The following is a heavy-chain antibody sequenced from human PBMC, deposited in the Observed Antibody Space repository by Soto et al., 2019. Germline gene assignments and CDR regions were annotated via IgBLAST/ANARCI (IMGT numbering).Heavy chain of an antibody. Sequence: QVQLVQSGAEVKKPGASVKVSCKASGYTFTSYAMHWVRQAPGQRLEWMGWINAGNGNTKYSQKFQGRVTITRDTSASTACMELSSLRSEDTAVYYCASSYIAAAPYGMDVWGQGTTVTVSS. CDR1: GYTFTSYA. J-gene: IGHJ6*02. CDR2: INAGNGNT. D-gene: IGHD6-13*01. CDR3: ASSYIAAAPYGMDV. V-gene: IGHV1-3*01.